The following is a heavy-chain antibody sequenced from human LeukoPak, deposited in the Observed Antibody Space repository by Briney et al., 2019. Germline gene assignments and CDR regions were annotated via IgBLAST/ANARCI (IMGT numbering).Heavy chain of an antibody. CDR1: GGSISSYY. V-gene: IGHV4-59*08. D-gene: IGHD4-17*01. Sequence: SETLSLTCTLSGGSISSYYWSWIRPPPGKGLEWIGCIYNSGSTNYNPSLKSRVTISGDTSRNQFSLRLSSVTAADSAVYFCARRNYGDYDHYFDYWGQGILVSVSS. CDR2: IYNSGST. J-gene: IGHJ4*02. CDR3: ARRNYGDYDHYFDY.